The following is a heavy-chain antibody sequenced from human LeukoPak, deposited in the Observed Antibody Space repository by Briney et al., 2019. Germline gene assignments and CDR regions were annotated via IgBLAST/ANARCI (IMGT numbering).Heavy chain of an antibody. CDR2: TNHSGST. D-gene: IGHD4-17*01. V-gene: IGHV4-34*01. CDR1: GGSFSGYY. CDR3: AILNYGDSDRYFDY. J-gene: IGHJ4*02. Sequence: SETLSLTCAVYGGSFSGYYWSWIRQPPGKGLEWIGETNHSGSTNYNPSLKSRVTISVDTSKNQFSLKLTSVTAADTAVYYCAILNYGDSDRYFDYWGQGTLVTVSS.